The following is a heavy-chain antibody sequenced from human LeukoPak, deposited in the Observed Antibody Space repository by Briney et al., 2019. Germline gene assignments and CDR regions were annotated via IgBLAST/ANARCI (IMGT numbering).Heavy chain of an antibody. V-gene: IGHV1-69*05. CDR2: IMPLFGTE. J-gene: IGHJ5*02. CDR3: ARDVHGDYGSGWFDP. D-gene: IGHD4-17*01. Sequence: SVKVSCKTSGGTFNNSAISWVRQAPGQGLEWLGGIMPLFGTEGYAQKFQGRVTITKDESTRTVYLELTSLTSDDTAVYYCARDVHGDYGSGWFDPWGQGTLVSVSS. CDR1: GGTFNNSA.